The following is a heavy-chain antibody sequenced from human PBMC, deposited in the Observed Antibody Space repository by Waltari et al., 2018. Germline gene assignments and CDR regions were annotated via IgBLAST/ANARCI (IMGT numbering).Heavy chain of an antibody. D-gene: IGHD1-26*01. CDR2: IHPHDYET. CDR3: ARHKRGIVEGINY. CDR1: GYSFTSYW. Sequence: EVQLVQSGAEMKKPGESLNISCEATGYSFTSYWIAWVRQLPGKGLEWMAIIHPHDYETRSSPSFRSRVTISVDKSIRTAYLHWTTLRASDSGIYYCARHKRGIVEGINYWGQGTLVAVSS. J-gene: IGHJ4*02. V-gene: IGHV5-51*01.